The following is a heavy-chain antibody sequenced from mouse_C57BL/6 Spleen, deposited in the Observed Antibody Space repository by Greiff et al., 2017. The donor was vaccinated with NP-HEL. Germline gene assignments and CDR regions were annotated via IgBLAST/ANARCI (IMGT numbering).Heavy chain of an antibody. CDR2: ISYDGSN. V-gene: IGHV3-6*01. CDR1: GYSITSGYY. Sequence: ESGPGLVKPSQSLSLTCSVTGYSITSGYYWNWIRQFPGNKLEWMGYISYDGSNNYNPSLKNRISITRDTSKNQFFLKLNSVTTEDTATYYCARVIYYYGSTYFDVWGTGTTVTVSS. J-gene: IGHJ1*03. CDR3: ARVIYYYGSTYFDV. D-gene: IGHD1-1*01.